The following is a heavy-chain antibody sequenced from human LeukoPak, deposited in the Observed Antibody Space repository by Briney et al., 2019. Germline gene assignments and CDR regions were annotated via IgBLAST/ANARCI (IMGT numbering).Heavy chain of an antibody. CDR2: INHSGST. D-gene: IGHD3-10*01. Sequence: TPSETLSLTCAVYVESFSGYYWSWIRQPPGKGLEWIGEINHSGSTNYNSSLKSRVTISVDTSKNQFSLKLSSVTAADTAVYYCARGYYGSGSHCCHMDVWGKGTTITVS. CDR1: VESFSGYY. CDR3: ARGYYGSGSHCCHMDV. J-gene: IGHJ6*03. V-gene: IGHV4-34*01.